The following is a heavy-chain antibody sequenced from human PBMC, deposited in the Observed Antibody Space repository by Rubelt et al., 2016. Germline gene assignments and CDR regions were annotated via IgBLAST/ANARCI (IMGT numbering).Heavy chain of an antibody. CDR1: GFTFSSYG. D-gene: IGHD2-2*02. CDR2: ISYDGSNK. J-gene: IGHJ6*02. Sequence: VQLVESGGGLVKPGGSLRLSCAASGFTFSSYGMHWVRQAPGKGLEWVAVISYDGSNKYYADSVKGRFTISRDNSKNTRYLQMNSRRAEDTAVYYCASPPIVVVPAAITDYYYGMDVWGQGTTVTVSS. CDR3: ASPPIVVVPAAITDYYYGMDV. V-gene: IGHV3-30*03.